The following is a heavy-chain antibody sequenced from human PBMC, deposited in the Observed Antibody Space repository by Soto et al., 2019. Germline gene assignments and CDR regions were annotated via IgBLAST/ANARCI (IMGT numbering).Heavy chain of an antibody. V-gene: IGHV3-20*04. CDR2: INWNGGST. Sequence: EVQLVESGGGVVRPGGSLRLSCAASGFTFDDYGMSWVRQAPGKGLEWVSGINWNGGSTGYADSVKGRFTISRDNAKNSLDLQMNSLRAEDTALYYCARDFSEWELFHDAFDIWGQGTMVTVSS. D-gene: IGHD1-26*01. CDR3: ARDFSEWELFHDAFDI. CDR1: GFTFDDYG. J-gene: IGHJ3*02.